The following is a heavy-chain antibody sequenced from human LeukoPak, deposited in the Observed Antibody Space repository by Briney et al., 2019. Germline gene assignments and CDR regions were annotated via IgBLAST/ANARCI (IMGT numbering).Heavy chain of an antibody. J-gene: IGHJ4*02. V-gene: IGHV4-4*02. Sequence: PGGSLRLSCVASGFTFSSYWMSWVRQAPGKGLEWIGEIYHSGSTNYNPSLKSRVTISVDKSKNQFSLKLSSVTAADTAVYYCASWEVDTAMGMGGYWGQGTLVTVSS. CDR1: GFTFSSYW. CDR3: ASWEVDTAMGMGGY. CDR2: IYHSGST. D-gene: IGHD5-18*01.